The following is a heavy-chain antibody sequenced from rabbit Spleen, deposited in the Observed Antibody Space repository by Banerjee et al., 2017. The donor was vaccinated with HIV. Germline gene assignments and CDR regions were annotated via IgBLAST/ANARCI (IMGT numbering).Heavy chain of an antibody. Sequence: LVEYGGDVVQPGASLTLTCTASGFDFSAYTFMCWVRQAPGKGLEWIACIDSGSRDFAYYASWAKGRFTISKTSSTTVTLQMTSLTTADTATYFCARDGAGGSYFALWGPGTLVTVS. D-gene: IGHD8-1*01. J-gene: IGHJ4*01. CDR3: ARDGAGGSYFAL. CDR2: IDSGSRDFA. CDR1: GFDFSAYTF. V-gene: IGHV1S40*01.